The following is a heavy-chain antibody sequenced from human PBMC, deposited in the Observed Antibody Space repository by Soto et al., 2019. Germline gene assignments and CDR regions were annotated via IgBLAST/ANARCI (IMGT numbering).Heavy chain of an antibody. D-gene: IGHD2-2*01. CDR3: ARLGYCSSTSCFAPRDYYYMDV. CDR2: IYHSGST. Sequence: QVQLQESGPGLVKPLGTLSLTCAVSSGSISSSNWWSWVRQPPGKGLEWIGEIYHSGSTNYNPSLKSRVTISVDKSKNQFSLKLSSVTAADTAVYYCARLGYCSSTSCFAPRDYYYMDVWGKGTTVTVSS. J-gene: IGHJ6*03. CDR1: SGSISSSNW. V-gene: IGHV4-4*02.